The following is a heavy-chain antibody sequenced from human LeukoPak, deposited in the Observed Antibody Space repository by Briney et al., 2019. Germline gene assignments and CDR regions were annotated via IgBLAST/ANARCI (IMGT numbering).Heavy chain of an antibody. D-gene: IGHD5-12*01. CDR1: GGAFSSYA. J-gene: IGHJ5*02. CDR3: ARDYREVDKGSA. Sequence: GASVKVSCKAAGGAFSSYAFSWVRQAPGQGLEWMGGLIPMFRTPNYAQKFLGRVTITTDESTSTAYMELTSLGADDTAVYYCARDYREVDKGSAWGQGTLVTVSS. CDR2: LIPMFRTP. V-gene: IGHV1-69*05.